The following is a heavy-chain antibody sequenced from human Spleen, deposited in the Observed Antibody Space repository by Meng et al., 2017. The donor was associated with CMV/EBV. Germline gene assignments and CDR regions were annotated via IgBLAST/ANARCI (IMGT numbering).Heavy chain of an antibody. V-gene: IGHV3-53*01. CDR1: GFTVSSNY. J-gene: IGHJ6*02. CDR3: ARDKWQLGMDV. D-gene: IGHD1-26*01. Sequence: GESLKISCAASGFTVSSNYMSWVRQAPGRGLEWVSVIYSGGSTYYADSVKGRFTTSRDNSKNTLYLHLNSLRAEDTAVYYCARDKWQLGMDVWGQGTTVTVSS. CDR2: IYSGGST.